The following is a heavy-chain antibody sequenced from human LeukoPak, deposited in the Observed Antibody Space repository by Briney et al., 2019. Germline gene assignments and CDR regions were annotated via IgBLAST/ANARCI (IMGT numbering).Heavy chain of an antibody. D-gene: IGHD2-8*01. J-gene: IGHJ4*02. V-gene: IGHV3-7*04. Sequence: GGSLRLSCAASGFTFSSYFWMHWVRQAPGKGLEWVANIKLDGSEKYYVDSVKGRFTVSRDNAKNSLYLQMNSLRAEDTAVYYCARDANWASDYWGQGTLVTVSS. CDR2: IKLDGSEK. CDR3: ARDANWASDY. CDR1: GFTFSSYFW.